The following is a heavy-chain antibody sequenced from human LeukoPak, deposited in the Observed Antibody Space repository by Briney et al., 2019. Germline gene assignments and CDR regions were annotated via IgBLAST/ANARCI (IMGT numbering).Heavy chain of an antibody. Sequence: GGSLRLSCAASGFTFSSYSMNWVRQAPGKGLEWVSSISSSSGYIYYADSVKGRFTISRDNAKNSLYLQMNSLRAEDTAVYYCARVNATSTYYDFWSGYYWFDPWGQGTLVTVSS. V-gene: IGHV3-21*01. CDR3: ARVNATSTYYDFWSGYYWFDP. J-gene: IGHJ5*02. CDR2: ISSSSGYI. D-gene: IGHD3-3*01. CDR1: GFTFSSYS.